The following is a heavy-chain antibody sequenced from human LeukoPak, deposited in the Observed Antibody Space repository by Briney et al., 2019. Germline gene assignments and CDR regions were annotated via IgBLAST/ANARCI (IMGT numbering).Heavy chain of an antibody. CDR1: GFMFSRYA. Sequence: GGSLRLSCAASGFMFSRYAMIWVRQTPGKGLEWVSAITETGAGTYYADSVKGRFTISRDNSKNTLYLQMNSLRAEDTAVYYCAKVPELREIQNWFDPWGQGTLVTVSS. J-gene: IGHJ5*02. D-gene: IGHD5-18*01. CDR3: AKVPELREIQNWFDP. V-gene: IGHV3-23*01. CDR2: ITETGAGT.